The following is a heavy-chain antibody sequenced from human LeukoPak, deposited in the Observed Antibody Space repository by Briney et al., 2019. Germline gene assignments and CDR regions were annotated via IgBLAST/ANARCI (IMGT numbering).Heavy chain of an antibody. Sequence: PSETLSLTCSVSGGSISSYYWSWIRQPAGKQPEWIGRMYTSGSTYYNPSLKSRVTISVDTSKNQFSLKLSSVTAADTAVYYCARKRGYSVDPWGQGTLVTVSS. J-gene: IGHJ5*02. CDR2: MYTSGST. CDR1: GGSISSYY. D-gene: IGHD1-26*01. CDR3: ARKRGYSVDP. V-gene: IGHV4-4*07.